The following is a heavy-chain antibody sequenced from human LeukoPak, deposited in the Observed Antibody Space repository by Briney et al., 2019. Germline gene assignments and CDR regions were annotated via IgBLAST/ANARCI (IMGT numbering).Heavy chain of an antibody. V-gene: IGHV4-59*01. Sequence: PSETLSLTCNVSGGSISSYYRSWIRQPPGKGLEWIGYIFYSGSTNYNPSLKSRVTISVDTSKNQFSLKLSSVTAADTAVYYCARSGTVTTFYYNYYMDVWGKGTTVTVSS. CDR3: ARSGTVTTFYYNYYMDV. D-gene: IGHD4-17*01. CDR1: GGSISSYY. J-gene: IGHJ6*03. CDR2: IFYSGST.